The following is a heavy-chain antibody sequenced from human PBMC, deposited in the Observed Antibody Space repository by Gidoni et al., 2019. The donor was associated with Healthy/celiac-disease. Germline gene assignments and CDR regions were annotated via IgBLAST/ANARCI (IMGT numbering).Heavy chain of an antibody. CDR1: GGTFSSST. D-gene: IGHD3-10*01. CDR2: IIPILGIA. CDR3: ASWTYYYGSGSYTDAFDI. Sequence: QVQLVQSGAEVKKPGSSVKVSCKASGGTFSSSTISWVRQATGQGLEWMGRIIPILGIANYAQKFQGRVTITADKSTSTAYMELSSLRSEDTAVYYCASWTYYYGSGSYTDAFDIWGQGTMVTVSS. J-gene: IGHJ3*02. V-gene: IGHV1-69*02.